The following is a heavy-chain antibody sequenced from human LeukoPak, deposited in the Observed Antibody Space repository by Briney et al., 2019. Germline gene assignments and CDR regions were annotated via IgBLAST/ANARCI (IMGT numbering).Heavy chain of an antibody. D-gene: IGHD5-24*01. CDR2: IWYDGSNK. CDR3: ASSTITATFDY. CDR1: GFTFSSYG. J-gene: IGHJ4*02. V-gene: IGHV3-33*01. Sequence: PGGSLRLSCAASGFTFSSYGMHWVRQAPGKGLEWVAVIWYDGSNKYYADSVKGRFTISRDNSKNTLYLQMNSLRAEDTAVYYCASSTITATFDYWGQGTLVTVSS.